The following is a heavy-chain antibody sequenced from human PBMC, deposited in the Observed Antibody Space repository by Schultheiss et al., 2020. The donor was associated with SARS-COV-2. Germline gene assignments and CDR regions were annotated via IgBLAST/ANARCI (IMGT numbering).Heavy chain of an antibody. J-gene: IGHJ6*02. D-gene: IGHD2-2*01. CDR2: ISGSGGST. CDR3: ATSEARLQEYQLLFLPPYYYYGMDV. CDR1: GFTFDDYA. V-gene: IGHV3-23*01. Sequence: GGSLRLSCAVSGFTFDDYAMHWVRQAPGKGLEWVSAISGSGGSTYYADSVKGRFTISRDNSKNTLYLQMNSLRAEDTAVYYCATSEARLQEYQLLFLPPYYYYGMDVWGQGTTVTVSS.